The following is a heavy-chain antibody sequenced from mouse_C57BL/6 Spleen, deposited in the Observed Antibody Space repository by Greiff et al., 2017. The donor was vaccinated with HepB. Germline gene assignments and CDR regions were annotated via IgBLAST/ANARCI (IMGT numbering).Heavy chain of an antibody. J-gene: IGHJ1*03. D-gene: IGHD1-1*01. V-gene: IGHV3-6*01. CDR1: GYSITSGYY. CDR2: ISYDGSN. Sequence: EVKLQESGPGLVKPSQSLSLTCSVTGYSITSGYYWNWIRQFPGNKLEWMGYISYDGSNNYNPSLKNRISITRDTSKNQFFLKLNSVTTEDTATYYCARATTVEGWYFDVWGTGTTVTVSS. CDR3: ARATTVEGWYFDV.